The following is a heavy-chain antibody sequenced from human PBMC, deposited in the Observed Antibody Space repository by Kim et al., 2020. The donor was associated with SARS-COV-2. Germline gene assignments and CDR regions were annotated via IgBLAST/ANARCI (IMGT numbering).Heavy chain of an antibody. J-gene: IGHJ4*02. Sequence: GGSLRLSCAASGFTFSSYGMHWVRQAPGKGLEWVAVISYDGSNKYYADSVKGRFTISRDNSKNTLYLQMNSLRAEDTAVYYCARDRSSSWPRACDYWGQGTLVTVSS. V-gene: IGHV3-33*05. CDR3: ARDRSSSWPRACDY. CDR1: GFTFSSYG. CDR2: ISYDGSNK. D-gene: IGHD6-13*01.